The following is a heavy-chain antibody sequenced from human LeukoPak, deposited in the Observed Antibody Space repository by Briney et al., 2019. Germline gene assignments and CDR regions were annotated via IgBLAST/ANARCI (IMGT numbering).Heavy chain of an antibody. CDR3: VREGNELLSKNFDY. CDR2: INPHSGGT. V-gene: IGHV1-2*02. D-gene: IGHD2-21*02. CDR1: GFTFTGYY. J-gene: IGHJ4*02. Sequence: ASVKISCKASGFTFTGYYIHWVRQAPGQVLEWMGYINPHSGGTNSPQKFQGRVTMTTDTSISAAYMGLSSLISDDTAMYYCVREGNELLSKNFDYWGQGTLVTVSS.